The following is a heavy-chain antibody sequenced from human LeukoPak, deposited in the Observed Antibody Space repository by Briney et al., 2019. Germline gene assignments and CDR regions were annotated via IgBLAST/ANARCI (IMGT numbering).Heavy chain of an antibody. J-gene: IGHJ6*03. CDR1: GGSISSGGYY. CDR2: IYHSGST. CDR3: ARGGDGDYTEVYYMDV. Sequence: PSQTLSLTCTVSGGSISSGGYYWSWIRQPPGKGLEWIGYIYHSGSTYYNPSLKSRVTISVDRSKNQFSLKLSSVTAADTAVYYCARGGDGDYTEVYYMDVWGKGTTVTVSS. D-gene: IGHD4-17*01. V-gene: IGHV4-30-2*01.